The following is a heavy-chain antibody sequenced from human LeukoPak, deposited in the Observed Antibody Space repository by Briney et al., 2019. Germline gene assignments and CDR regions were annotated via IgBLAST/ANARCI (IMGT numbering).Heavy chain of an antibody. CDR3: LAGYYYYYMDV. CDR2: TNTHGTSA. D-gene: IGHD6-13*01. CDR1: GFTFNDYW. J-gene: IGHJ6*03. Sequence: PGVSLRPSCAASGFTFNDYWMHWVRQAPGKGLVWVARTNTHGTSANYADSVKGRFIISRDNANNTLYLQMNGLRDEDTGVYYALAGYYYYYMDVWGKGTTVTVSS. V-gene: IGHV3-74*01.